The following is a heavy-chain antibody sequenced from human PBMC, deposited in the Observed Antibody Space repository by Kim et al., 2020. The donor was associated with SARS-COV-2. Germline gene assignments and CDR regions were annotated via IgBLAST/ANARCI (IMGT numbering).Heavy chain of an antibody. J-gene: IGHJ4*02. D-gene: IGHD6-6*01. CDR1: GGSVSSGSYY. V-gene: IGHV4-61*01. Sequence: SETLSLTCTVSGGSVSSGSYYWSWIRQPPGKGLEWIGYIYYSGSTNYNPSLKSRVTISVDTSKNQFSLKLSSVTAADTAVYYCAREIAARPRTLNKPYYFDYWGQGTLVTVSS. CDR3: AREIAARPRTLNKPYYFDY. CDR2: IYYSGST.